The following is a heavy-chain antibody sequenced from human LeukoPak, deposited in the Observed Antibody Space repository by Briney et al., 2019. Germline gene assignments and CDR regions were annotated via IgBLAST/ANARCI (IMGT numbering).Heavy chain of an antibody. D-gene: IGHD2-2*01. V-gene: IGHV4-39*07. Sequence: SETLSLTCTVSGGSISSSSYYCGWIRQPRGKGLEWHGSIYYSGSTYYNPSLKSRVTISVDTSKNQFSLKLSSVTAADTAVYYCARGDQLPKYYYYYMDVWGKGTTVTVSS. CDR1: GGSISSSSYY. CDR3: ARGDQLPKYYYYYMDV. CDR2: IYYSGST. J-gene: IGHJ6*03.